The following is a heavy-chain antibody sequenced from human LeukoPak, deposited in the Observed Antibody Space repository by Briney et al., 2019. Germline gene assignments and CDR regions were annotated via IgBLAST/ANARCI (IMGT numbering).Heavy chain of an antibody. CDR2: IYESGSI. V-gene: IGHV4-39*01. Sequence: SETLSLTCTVSGGSISGSGYYWGWVRQRPGKGLEWIGSIYESGSIYYNPSLNSRVTISVDTSKNQFSLKLSSVTAADTAVYYCARVMSYDSSGFDYWGQGTLVTVSS. D-gene: IGHD3-22*01. CDR1: GGSISGSGYY. CDR3: ARVMSYDSSGFDY. J-gene: IGHJ4*02.